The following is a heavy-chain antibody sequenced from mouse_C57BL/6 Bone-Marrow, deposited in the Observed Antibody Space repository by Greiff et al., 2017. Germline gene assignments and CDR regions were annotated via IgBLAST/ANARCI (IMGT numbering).Heavy chain of an antibody. J-gene: IGHJ3*01. CDR3: ARGGYSQLALAY. CDR1: EYEFPSHD. CDR2: INSDGGSP. D-gene: IGHD4-1*02. Sequence: EVKVVESGGGLVQPGESLKLSCESNEYEFPSHDMSWVRKTPEKRLELVAAINSDGGSPYYPDTMERRFIISRDNTKKTLYLQMSCLRSEDTALYYCARGGYSQLALAYWGQGTLVTVSA. V-gene: IGHV5-2*01.